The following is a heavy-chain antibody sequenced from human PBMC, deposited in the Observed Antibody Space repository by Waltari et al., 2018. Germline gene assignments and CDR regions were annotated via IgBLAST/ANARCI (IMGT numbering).Heavy chain of an antibody. Sequence: QLQLQESGPRLVKPSETLSLTCTVSGVSITSNRHYWAWIRQSPGQGLEWIGTISYSGASYISPSLKSRVSVSRDTSKNQLSLMLGSVTAADMAVYYCATYIGASVGTAAFDVWGQGTMVTVSS. CDR3: ATYIGASVGTAAFDV. D-gene: IGHD5-12*01. CDR2: ISYSGAS. J-gene: IGHJ3*01. CDR1: GVSITSNRHY. V-gene: IGHV4-39*01.